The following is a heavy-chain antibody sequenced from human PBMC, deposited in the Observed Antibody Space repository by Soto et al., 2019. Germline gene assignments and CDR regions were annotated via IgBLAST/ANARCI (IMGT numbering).Heavy chain of an antibody. D-gene: IGHD6-19*01. Sequence: SVKVSCKXSGGTFSSYAISWVRQAPGQGLEWMGGIIPIFGTANYAQKFQGRVTITADESTSTAYMELSSLRSEDTAVYYCARFGCSGWYDAFDIWGQGTMVTVSS. CDR3: ARFGCSGWYDAFDI. CDR1: GGTFSSYA. CDR2: IIPIFGTA. J-gene: IGHJ3*02. V-gene: IGHV1-69*13.